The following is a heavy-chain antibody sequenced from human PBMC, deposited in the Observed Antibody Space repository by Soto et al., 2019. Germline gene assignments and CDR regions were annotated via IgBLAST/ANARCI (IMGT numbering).Heavy chain of an antibody. CDR3: AREVVPAAIFDY. D-gene: IGHD2-2*01. CDR2: IYYSGST. V-gene: IGHV4-30-4*01. J-gene: IGHJ4*02. CDR1: GGSISSGDYY. Sequence: SETLSLTCTVSGGSISSGDYYWSWIRQPPGKGLEWIGYIYYSGSTYYNPSLKSRVTISVDTSKNQFSLKLSSVTAADTAVYYCAREVVPAAIFDYWGQGTLVTVSS.